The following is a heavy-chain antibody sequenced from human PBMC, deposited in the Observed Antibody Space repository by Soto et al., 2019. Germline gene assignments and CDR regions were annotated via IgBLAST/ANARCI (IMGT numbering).Heavy chain of an antibody. J-gene: IGHJ5*02. D-gene: IGHD3-3*01. CDR1: GFTFDDYA. CDR3: AKDNKERDLRFSWCDP. CDR2: ISWNSGSI. Sequence: EVQLVESGGGLVQPGRSLRLSCAASGFTFDDYAMHWVRQAPGKGLEWVSGISWNSGSIRYAHSVKGRFTISRDNATHSLYLHMNSLSAEDTALYYCAKDNKERDLRFSWCDPWSQGTLFTFSS. V-gene: IGHV3-9*01.